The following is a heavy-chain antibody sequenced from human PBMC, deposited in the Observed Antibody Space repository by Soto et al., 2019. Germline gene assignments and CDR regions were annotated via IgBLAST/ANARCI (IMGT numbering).Heavy chain of an antibody. CDR3: ARVTYPRPYDFWSPGWFDP. CDR1: GYTFTSYG. Sequence: QVQLVQSGAEVKKPGASVTVSCKASGYTFTSYGISWVRQAPGQGLEWMGWISAYNGNTNYAQKLQGRVTMTTDTSTSTAYMELRSLRSDDTAVYYCARVTYPRPYDFWSPGWFDPWGQGTLVTVSS. CDR2: ISAYNGNT. V-gene: IGHV1-18*04. D-gene: IGHD3-3*01. J-gene: IGHJ5*02.